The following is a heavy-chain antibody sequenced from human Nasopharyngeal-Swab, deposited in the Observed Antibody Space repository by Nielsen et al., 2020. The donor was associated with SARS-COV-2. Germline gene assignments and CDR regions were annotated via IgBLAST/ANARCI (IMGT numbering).Heavy chain of an antibody. V-gene: IGHV3-49*04. J-gene: IGHJ5*02. CDR3: TRDERYCSGGSCYPTFDNWFDP. D-gene: IGHD2-15*01. CDR1: GFTFSSYS. Sequence: GESLKISCAASGFTFSSYSMNWVRQAPGKGLEWVGFIRSKAYGGTTEYAASVKGRFTITRDDSKSIAYLQMNSLKTEDTAVYYCTRDERYCSGGSCYPTFDNWFDPWGQGTLVTVSS. CDR2: IRSKAYGGTT.